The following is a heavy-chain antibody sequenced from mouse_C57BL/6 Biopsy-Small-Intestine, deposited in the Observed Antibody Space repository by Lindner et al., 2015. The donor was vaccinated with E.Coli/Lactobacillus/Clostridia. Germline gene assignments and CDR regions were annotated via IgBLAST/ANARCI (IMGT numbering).Heavy chain of an antibody. V-gene: IGHV5-6-2*01. J-gene: IGHJ3*01. CDR3: ARQDSQGFAY. Sequence: VQLQESGGGLVKPGGSLKLSCAASGFTFSIYAMSWVRQTPEKRLEWVATINSNGGSTFYPDTVKDRFTISRDNAKNTLYLQMSSLRSEDTAFYYCARQDSQGFAYWGQGTLVTVSA. D-gene: IGHD3-2*01. CDR2: INSNGGST. CDR1: GFTFSIYA.